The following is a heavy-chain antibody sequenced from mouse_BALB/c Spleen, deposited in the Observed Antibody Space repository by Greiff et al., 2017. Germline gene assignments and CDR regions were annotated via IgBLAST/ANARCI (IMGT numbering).Heavy chain of an antibody. CDR1: GYTFTNYW. Sequence: VKLMESGAELVRPGTSVKISCKASGYTFTNYWLGWVKQRPGHGLEWIGDIYPGGGYTNYNEKFKGKATLTADTSSSTAYMQLSSLTSEDSAVYFCARSYGSSYFDYWGQGTTLTVSS. V-gene: IGHV1-63*02. CDR2: IYPGGGYT. D-gene: IGHD1-1*01. CDR3: ARSYGSSYFDY. J-gene: IGHJ2*01.